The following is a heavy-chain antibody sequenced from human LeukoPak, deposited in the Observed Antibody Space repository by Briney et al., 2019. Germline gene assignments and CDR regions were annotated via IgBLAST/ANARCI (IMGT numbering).Heavy chain of an antibody. CDR3: TTDRFN. CDR1: GFTFSDAW. Sequence: GGSLRLSCVASGFTFSDAWITWVRQVPGKGLEWVGRIKSKAAGGIIDYAAPVKGRFVISRDDSENTLYLQMNSLKNEDTAVYYCTTDRFNWGQGTLVTVSS. CDR2: IKSKAAGGII. V-gene: IGHV3-15*01. J-gene: IGHJ4*02.